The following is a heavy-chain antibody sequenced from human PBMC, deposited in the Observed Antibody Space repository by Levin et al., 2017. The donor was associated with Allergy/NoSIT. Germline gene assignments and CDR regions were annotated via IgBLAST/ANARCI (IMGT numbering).Heavy chain of an antibody. J-gene: IGHJ6*02. V-gene: IGHV1-46*01. Sequence: GESLKISCKASGYTFTSYYMHWVRQAPGQGLEWMGIINPSGGSTSYAQKFQGRVTMTRNTSTSTVYMELSSLRSEDTAVYYCARTQDIVVVPAAMREFYYYYGMDVWGQGTTVTVSS. CDR3: ARTQDIVVVPAAMREFYYYYGMDV. CDR1: GYTFTSYY. CDR2: INPSGGST. D-gene: IGHD2-2*01.